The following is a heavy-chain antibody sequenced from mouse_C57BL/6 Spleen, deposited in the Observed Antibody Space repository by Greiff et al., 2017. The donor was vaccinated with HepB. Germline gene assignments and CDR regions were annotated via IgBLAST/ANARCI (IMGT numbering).Heavy chain of an antibody. J-gene: IGHJ2*01. Sequence: EVQLQQSGGGLVKPGGSLKLSCAASGFTFSDYGMHWVRQAPEKGLEWVAYISSGSSTIYYADTVKGRFTISRDNAKNTLFLQMTSLRSEDTAMYYCARHYGTPFDYWGQGTTLTVSS. CDR3: ARHYGTPFDY. CDR2: ISSGSSTI. D-gene: IGHD1-1*01. CDR1: GFTFSDYG. V-gene: IGHV5-17*01.